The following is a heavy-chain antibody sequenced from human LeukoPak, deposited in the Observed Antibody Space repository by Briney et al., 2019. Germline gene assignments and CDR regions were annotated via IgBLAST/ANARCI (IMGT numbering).Heavy chain of an antibody. Sequence: PGGSLRLSCAASGFTFSIYSMNWVRQAPGKGLEWISYISSSGRIIYYADSVEGRFTISRDNARNSLYLQMNSLRDEDTAVYYCAREDRGTPDYWGQGTLVTVSS. CDR2: ISSSGRII. J-gene: IGHJ4*02. D-gene: IGHD3-16*01. CDR1: GFTFSIYS. CDR3: AREDRGTPDY. V-gene: IGHV3-48*02.